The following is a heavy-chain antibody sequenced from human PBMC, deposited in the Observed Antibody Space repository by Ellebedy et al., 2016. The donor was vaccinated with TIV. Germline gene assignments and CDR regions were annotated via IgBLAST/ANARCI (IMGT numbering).Heavy chain of an antibody. V-gene: IGHV3-53*01. CDR2: IYSGGST. CDR1: GFTFSDYY. Sequence: GGSLRLXXAASGFTFSDYYMSWVRQAPGKGLEWVSVIYSGGSTYYADSVKGRFTISRDNSKNTLYLQMNSLRAEDTALYYCAKDGGIVGAKDAFDIWGQGTMVTVSS. D-gene: IGHD1-26*01. J-gene: IGHJ3*02. CDR3: AKDGGIVGAKDAFDI.